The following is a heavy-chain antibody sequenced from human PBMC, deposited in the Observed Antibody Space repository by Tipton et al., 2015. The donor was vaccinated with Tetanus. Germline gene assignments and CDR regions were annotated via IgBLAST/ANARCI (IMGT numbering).Heavy chain of an antibody. CDR3: ARRIQVFGPAILDAFDL. V-gene: IGHV4-59*01. D-gene: IGHD3/OR15-3a*01. CDR1: GGSISGYY. J-gene: IGHJ3*01. Sequence: GLVKPSETLSLTCTVAGGSISGYYWTWIRQPPGKGLEWIGYIYDKGTTSYSPSLKSRVIISVDKSKNQLSLKLGSVTAEDTAIYYCARRIQVFGPAILDAFDLWAQGTMVIVSS. CDR2: IYDKGTT.